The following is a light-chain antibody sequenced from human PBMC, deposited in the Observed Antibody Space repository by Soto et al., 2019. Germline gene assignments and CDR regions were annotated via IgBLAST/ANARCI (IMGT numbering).Light chain of an antibody. CDR3: GTWDSSLSARYV. CDR1: SPNFGNNY. CDR2: ENN. V-gene: IGLV1-51*02. Sequence: HFVLPHPPSVSPAPGQKVPFPSFGSSPNFGNNYVSWYQQLPGTAPKLLIYENNKRPSGIPDRFSGSKSGTSATLGITGLQTGDEADYYCGTWDSSLSARYVFGTGTKVTVL. J-gene: IGLJ1*01.